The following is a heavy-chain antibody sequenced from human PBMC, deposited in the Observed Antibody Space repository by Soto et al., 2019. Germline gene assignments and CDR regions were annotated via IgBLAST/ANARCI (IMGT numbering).Heavy chain of an antibody. CDR1: GFTFSSYA. J-gene: IGHJ4*02. V-gene: IGHV3-23*01. CDR2: ISGSGGST. CDR3: AKDRDSSGWDFDY. D-gene: IGHD6-19*01. Sequence: EVQLLESGGHLVQPGGSLRLSCAASGFTFSSYAMSWVRQAPGKGLEWVSGISGSGGSTYYADSVRGRFTISRDNSKNTLFLQMTSLRAEDTARYYCAKDRDSSGWDFDYWGQGTLVTVSS.